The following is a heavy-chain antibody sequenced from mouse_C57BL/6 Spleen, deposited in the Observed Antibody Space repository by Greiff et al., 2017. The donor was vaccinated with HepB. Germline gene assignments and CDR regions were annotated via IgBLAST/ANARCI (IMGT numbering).Heavy chain of an antibody. D-gene: IGHD1-1*01. CDR2: ISSGGDYI. CDR1: GFTFSSYA. J-gene: IGHJ3*01. Sequence: EVKLVESGEGLVKPGGSLKLSCAASGFTFSSYAMSWVRQTPEKRLEWVAYISSGGDYIYYADTVTGRFTISRDNARNTLYLQMSSLKSEDTAMYYCTRGSYYYGSSYWFAYWGQGTLVTVSA. V-gene: IGHV5-9-1*02. CDR3: TRGSYYYGSSYWFAY.